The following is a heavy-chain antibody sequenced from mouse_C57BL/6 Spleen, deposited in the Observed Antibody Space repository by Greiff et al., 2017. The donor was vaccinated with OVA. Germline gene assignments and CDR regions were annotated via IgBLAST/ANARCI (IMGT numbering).Heavy chain of an antibody. Sequence: EVKLMESGGGLVQPGGSLSLSCAASGFTFTDYYMSWVRQPPGKALAWLGFIRNKANGYTTEYSASVKGRFTISRDNSQSILYLQMNALRAEDSATYYCARWDSSGWGFAYWGQGTLVTVSA. D-gene: IGHD3-2*02. CDR1: GFTFTDYY. J-gene: IGHJ3*01. CDR2: IRNKANGYTT. CDR3: ARWDSSGWGFAY. V-gene: IGHV7-3*01.